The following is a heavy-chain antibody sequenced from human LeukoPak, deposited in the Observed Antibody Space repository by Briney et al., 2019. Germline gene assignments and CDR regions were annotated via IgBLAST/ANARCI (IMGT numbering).Heavy chain of an antibody. CDR1: GFTFSSYG. J-gene: IGHJ4*02. Sequence: GGSLRLSCAASGFTFSSYGMHWVRQAPGKGLEWVAFIRYDGSNKYYADSVKGRFTISRDNSKNTLYLQMNSLRAEDTAVYYCAKDLSRGYSYGSDYWGQGTLVTVSS. CDR3: AKDLSRGYSYGSDY. CDR2: IRYDGSNK. V-gene: IGHV3-30*02. D-gene: IGHD5-18*01.